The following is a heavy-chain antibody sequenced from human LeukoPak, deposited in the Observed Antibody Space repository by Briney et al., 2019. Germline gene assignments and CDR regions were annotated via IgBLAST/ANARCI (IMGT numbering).Heavy chain of an antibody. Sequence: SGGSLRLSCAVSGVTFSSYWMSWFRQAPGKGLEWVANIKQDGSEKYYVDSVKGRFTISRDNAKNSLYLQMNSLRAEDTAVYFCARGLTTVTNWGQGTLVTVSS. CDR3: ARGLTTVTN. CDR2: IKQDGSEK. V-gene: IGHV3-7*03. D-gene: IGHD4-17*01. CDR1: GVTFSSYW. J-gene: IGHJ4*02.